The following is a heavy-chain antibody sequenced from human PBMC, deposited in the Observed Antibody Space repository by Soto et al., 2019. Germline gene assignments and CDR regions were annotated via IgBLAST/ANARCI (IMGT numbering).Heavy chain of an antibody. D-gene: IGHD4-17*01. J-gene: IGHJ4*02. V-gene: IGHV3-15*01. CDR1: GITFTNAW. CDR2: IKNKADGGTT. CDR3: TTDPGDYEDF. Sequence: ESGGDLVKPGGCLRLSCAASGITFTNAWMSWVRQVPGKGLEWVGRIKNKADGGTTDYAAPVRDRFTISRDDSKNTLFLQMNSLETEDTAVYYCTTDPGDYEDFWGQGTLVTVSS.